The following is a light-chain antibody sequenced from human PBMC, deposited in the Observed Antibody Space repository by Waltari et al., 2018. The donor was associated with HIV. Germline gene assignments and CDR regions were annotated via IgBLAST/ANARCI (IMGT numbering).Light chain of an antibody. V-gene: IGLV2-14*03. Sequence: QSALTQPASVSGSPGQSITISCTGTSSDVGGYDYVSWYQQHPGKAPKLMIFDVSNRPSGFSNRFSVSKSGNTSSLIISGLQAEDEADYYCSSYTSSSALDVVFGGGTKLTVL. CDR2: DVS. J-gene: IGLJ2*01. CDR3: SSYTSSSALDVV. CDR1: SSDVGGYDY.